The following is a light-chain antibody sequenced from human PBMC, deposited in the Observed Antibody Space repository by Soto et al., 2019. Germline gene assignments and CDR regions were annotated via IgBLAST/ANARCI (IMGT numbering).Light chain of an antibody. CDR1: QRVTSSN. V-gene: IGKV3-20*01. CDR3: QHYYYASIT. Sequence: EIVLTQSPGTLSLSPGERATLSCRASQRVTSSNLAWYQQRPGQAPRLVIYGASSRATDMPDRFIGSGSGTDVTLTISRLEHEDFAVYYCQHYYYASITFGQGTRLEIK. CDR2: GAS. J-gene: IGKJ5*01.